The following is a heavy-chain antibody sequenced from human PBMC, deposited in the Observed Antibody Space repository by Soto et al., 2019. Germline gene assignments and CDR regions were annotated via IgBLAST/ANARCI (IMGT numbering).Heavy chain of an antibody. V-gene: IGHV3-23*01. CDR1: GFSFSSYA. CDR2: LSGSGGTT. J-gene: IGHJ3*02. CDR3: AKDGGSM. Sequence: EVQLLESGGGLAQPGGSLRLSCAASGFSFSSYAMNWVRQAPGKGLEWVSGLSGSGGTTYYADSVKGRFTISRDNSKNTVYLQMNSLRAEDTAVYYCAKDGGSMWGQGTMVTVSS. D-gene: IGHD2-15*01.